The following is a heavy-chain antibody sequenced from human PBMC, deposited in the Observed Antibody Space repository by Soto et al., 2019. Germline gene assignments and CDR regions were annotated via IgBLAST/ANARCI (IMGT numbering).Heavy chain of an antibody. V-gene: IGHV1-3*01. CDR3: ARATPLFAVEARPGYYGMDV. CDR1: GYSFTSYA. J-gene: IGHJ6*02. D-gene: IGHD6-6*01. Sequence: ASVKVSCKASGYSFTSYAIHWVRLAPGQRLEWMGWINAGNGNTKYSQKFQGRVTITRDTSASTAYMELSSLRSEDTAVYYCARATPLFAVEARPGYYGMDVWGQGTTVTVSS. CDR2: INAGNGNT.